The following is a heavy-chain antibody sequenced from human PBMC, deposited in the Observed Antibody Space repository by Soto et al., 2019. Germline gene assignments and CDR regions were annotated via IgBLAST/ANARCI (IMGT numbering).Heavy chain of an antibody. V-gene: IGHV3-23*01. CDR3: AKDGDFGEDGPAEYFEH. CDR2: TTGGGANK. CDR1: GFTFKNYG. Sequence: EVNLLESGGGLVQPGASLRISCVGSGFTFKNYGMTWVRQAPGKGLEWVSGTTGGGANKHYADSVRGRFTISRDNSKKTLYLEMKSLRVEDTAVYYCAKDGDFGEDGPAEYFEHWGQGTLVTVSS. D-gene: IGHD4-17*01. J-gene: IGHJ1*01.